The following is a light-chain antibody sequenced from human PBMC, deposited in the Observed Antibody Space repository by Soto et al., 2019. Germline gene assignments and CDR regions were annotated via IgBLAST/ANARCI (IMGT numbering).Light chain of an antibody. CDR1: QTVSIY. V-gene: IGKV1-39*01. Sequence: DIQMTQSPSSLSASVADRVTITCRASQTVSIYLNWYRQKPGKAPDLLIFAASDLQSGVPSRFSGSGSGTDFTLTISSLQPEDFATYYCQQTYSSPQTFGQGTKVDIK. CDR2: AAS. J-gene: IGKJ1*01. CDR3: QQTYSSPQT.